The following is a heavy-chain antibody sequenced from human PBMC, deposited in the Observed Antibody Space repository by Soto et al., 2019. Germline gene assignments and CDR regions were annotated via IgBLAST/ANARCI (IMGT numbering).Heavy chain of an antibody. V-gene: IGHV3-30-3*01. CDR2: ISYDGSNK. D-gene: IGHD2-15*01. Sequence: QVQLVESGGGVVQPGRSLRLSCAASGFTFSSYAMHWVRQAPGKGLEWVAVISYDGSNKYYADSVKGRFTISRDNSKNTLYMQMNSLRAEDTAVYYCASYCSGGSCYSDVYSHWGQGTLVTVSS. CDR3: ASYCSGGSCYSDVYSH. J-gene: IGHJ1*01. CDR1: GFTFSSYA.